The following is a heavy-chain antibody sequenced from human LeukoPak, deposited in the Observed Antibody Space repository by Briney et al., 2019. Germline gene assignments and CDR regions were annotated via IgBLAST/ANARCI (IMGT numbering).Heavy chain of an antibody. D-gene: IGHD3-22*01. CDR1: GFTFSSYS. Sequence: PGGSLRLSCAASGFTFSSYSMNWVRQAPGKGLEWVSSISLSSSYIYYADSVKGRFTISRDNAKNSLYLQMNSLRAEDTAVYYCARATYYYDSSGYYSPDAFDIWGQGTMVTVSS. CDR2: ISLSSSYI. J-gene: IGHJ3*02. V-gene: IGHV3-21*01. CDR3: ARATYYYDSSGYYSPDAFDI.